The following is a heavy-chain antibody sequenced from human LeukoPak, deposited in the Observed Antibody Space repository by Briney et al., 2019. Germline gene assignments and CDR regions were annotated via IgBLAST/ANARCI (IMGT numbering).Heavy chain of an antibody. CDR2: MSYDGTNK. V-gene: IGHV3-30*04. CDR3: ARALFTMIIEASFDY. Sequence: GRSLSLSCAASRFIFSSYAMHWVRQAPGRGLGWVAIMSYDGTNKYYADSVKVRFTISRDNSKNTLYLQMNSLRPEDTAVYYCARALFTMIIEASFDYWGQGTLVTVSS. CDR1: RFIFSSYA. D-gene: IGHD3-22*01. J-gene: IGHJ4*02.